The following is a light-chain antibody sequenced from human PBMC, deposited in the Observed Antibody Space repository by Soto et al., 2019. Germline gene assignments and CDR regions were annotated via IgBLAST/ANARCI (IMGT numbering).Light chain of an antibody. CDR3: HQYYDWPPWT. CDR1: QSVSNS. CDR2: ATS. J-gene: IGKJ1*01. Sequence: ETLLTQSPATLSMSPGETATLSFRASQSVSNSLAWYRQRPGQPPSLLIYATSTRATGVPARFTGSGSGTEFTLTISSLQSADFAVYYCHQYYDWPPWTFGQGTKGDIK. V-gene: IGKV3-15*01.